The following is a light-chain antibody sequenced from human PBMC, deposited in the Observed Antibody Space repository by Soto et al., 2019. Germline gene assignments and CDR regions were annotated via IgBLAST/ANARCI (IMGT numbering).Light chain of an antibody. CDR3: LQDYNYPYT. CDR1: QGIRND. CDR2: GAS. V-gene: IGKV1-6*01. Sequence: AIQMTQSPSSLSASLGDRVTITCRASQGIRNDLGWYQQKPGKAPKFLIYGASSLQSGVPSRFSGSGSGTDFTLTISSLQPEDFATYYSLQDYNYPYTFGQGTNLEIK. J-gene: IGKJ2*01.